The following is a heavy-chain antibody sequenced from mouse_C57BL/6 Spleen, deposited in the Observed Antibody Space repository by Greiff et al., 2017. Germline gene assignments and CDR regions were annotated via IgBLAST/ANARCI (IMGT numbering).Heavy chain of an antibody. CDR1: GYSFTDYN. CDR3: ARGCRYFDY. V-gene: IGHV1-39*01. J-gene: IGHJ2*01. CDR2: INPNYGTT. Sequence: EVQLQQSGPELVKPGASVRLSCKASGYSFTDYNMNWVKQTTGKSLEWIGVINPNYGTTSYNQKFKGKATLTVDKSASTAYMQLNSLTSEDSAVYYCARGCRYFDYWGQGTTLTVSS.